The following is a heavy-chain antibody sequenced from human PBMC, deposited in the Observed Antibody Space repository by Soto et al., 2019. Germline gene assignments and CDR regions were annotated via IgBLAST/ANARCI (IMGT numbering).Heavy chain of an antibody. CDR1: VGTFSSYA. D-gene: IGHD6-13*01. V-gene: IGHV1-69*06. Sequence: SVKVSCKASVGTFSSYAISWVRQAPGQGLEWMGGIIPIFGTANYAQKFQGRVTITADKSTSTAYMELSSLRPENTAVYYCASGIEISSSWSGMTYYYYGMDVWGQGTTVTVSS. J-gene: IGHJ6*02. CDR2: IIPIFGTA. CDR3: ASGIEISSSWSGMTYYYYGMDV.